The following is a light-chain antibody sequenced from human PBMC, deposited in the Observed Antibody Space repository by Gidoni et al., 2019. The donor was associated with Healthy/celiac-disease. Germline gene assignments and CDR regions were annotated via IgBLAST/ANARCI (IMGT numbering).Light chain of an antibody. J-gene: IGLJ3*02. CDR3: AAWDDSLNGLNWV. CDR2: SNN. Sequence: QSVLTPPPSASGTPGQRVTISCSGSSSNIGSNTVNWYQQRPGTAPKLLIYSNNQRPSGVPDRFSGSKSGTSASLAISGLQSEDEADYYCAAWDDSLNGLNWVFGGGTKLTVL. V-gene: IGLV1-44*01. CDR1: SSNIGSNT.